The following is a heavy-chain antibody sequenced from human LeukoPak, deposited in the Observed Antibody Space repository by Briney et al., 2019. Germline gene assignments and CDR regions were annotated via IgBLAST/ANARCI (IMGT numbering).Heavy chain of an antibody. V-gene: IGHV4-39*07. CDR3: ARDYGSSSAAGGYYMDV. CDR2: IYYSGST. D-gene: IGHD6-6*01. CDR1: GGSISSSSYY. J-gene: IGHJ6*03. Sequence: SETLSLTCTVSGGSISSSSYYWGWIRQPPGKGLEWIGSIYYSGSTYYNPSLKSRVTISVDTSKNQFSLKLSSVTAADTAVYYCARDYGSSSAAGGYYMDVWGKGTTVTVSS.